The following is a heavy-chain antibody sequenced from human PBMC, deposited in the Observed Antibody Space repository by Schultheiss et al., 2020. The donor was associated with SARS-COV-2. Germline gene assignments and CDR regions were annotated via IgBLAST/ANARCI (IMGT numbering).Heavy chain of an antibody. CDR3: ARGDLRGYSYGYDAFDI. CDR2: IYYSGST. Sequence: LTCTVSGGSISSYYWSWIRQPPGKGLEWIGYIYYSGSTNYNPSLKSRVTISVDTSKNQFSLKLSSVTAADTAVYYCARGDLRGYSYGYDAFDIWGQGTMVTVSS. V-gene: IGHV4-59*12. J-gene: IGHJ3*02. CDR1: GGSISSYY. D-gene: IGHD5-18*01.